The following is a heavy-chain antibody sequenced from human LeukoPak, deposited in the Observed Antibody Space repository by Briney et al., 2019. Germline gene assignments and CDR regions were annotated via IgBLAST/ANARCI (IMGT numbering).Heavy chain of an antibody. V-gene: IGHV3-21*01. D-gene: IGHD4-17*01. CDR1: GFTFSSYS. Sequence: GGSLRLSCAASGFTFSSYSMNWVRQAPGKGLEWVSSISSSSSYIYYADSVKGRFTISRDNAKNSLYLQMNSLRAEDTAVYYCAGPRYGELHFDYWGQGTLVTVSS. CDR2: ISSSSSYI. CDR3: AGPRYGELHFDY. J-gene: IGHJ4*02.